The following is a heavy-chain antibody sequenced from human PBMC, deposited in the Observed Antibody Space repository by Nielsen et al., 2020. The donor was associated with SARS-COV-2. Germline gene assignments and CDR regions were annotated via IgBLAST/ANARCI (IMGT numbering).Heavy chain of an antibody. CDR1: GGSISSSNW. CDR2: IYHSGST. V-gene: IGHV4-4*02. CDR3: ASVGWYSSGWYVDY. J-gene: IGHJ4*02. Sequence: SETLSLTCAVSGGSISSSNWWSWVRPPPGKGLEWIGEIYHSGSTNYNPSLKSRVTISVDKSKNKFSLKLSSVTAADTAVYYCASVGWYSSGWYVDYWGQGTLVTVSS. D-gene: IGHD6-19*01.